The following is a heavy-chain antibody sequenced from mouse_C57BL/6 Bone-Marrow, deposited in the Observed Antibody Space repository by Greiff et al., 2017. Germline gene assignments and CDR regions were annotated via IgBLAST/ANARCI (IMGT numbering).Heavy chain of an antibody. V-gene: IGHV1-69*01. D-gene: IGHD5-1*01. Sequence: QVQLQQPGAELVMPGASVKLSCKASGYTFTSYWMHWVKQRPGQGLEWIGEIDPSDSYTNYNQKFKGKSTLTVDKSSSTAYMQLSSLTSEDSAVYYCARGTWVEGYFDVWGTGTTVTVSS. CDR1: GYTFTSYW. CDR2: IDPSDSYT. CDR3: ARGTWVEGYFDV. J-gene: IGHJ1*03.